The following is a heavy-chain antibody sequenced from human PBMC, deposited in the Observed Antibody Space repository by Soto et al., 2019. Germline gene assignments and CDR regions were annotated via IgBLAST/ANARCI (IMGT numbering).Heavy chain of an antibody. Sequence: VGSLRLSCVASGLTFSTYAMTWVRQTPGKGLEWVSSISGSGDDTYYVDSVKGRFTISRDNSKITLYLQMNSLRAEDTAVYYCGKGASTADASPGFYWGEGLLVAVYS. CDR3: GKGASTADASPGFY. D-gene: IGHD2-21*02. CDR2: ISGSGDDT. J-gene: IGHJ4*02. V-gene: IGHV3-23*01. CDR1: GLTFSTYA.